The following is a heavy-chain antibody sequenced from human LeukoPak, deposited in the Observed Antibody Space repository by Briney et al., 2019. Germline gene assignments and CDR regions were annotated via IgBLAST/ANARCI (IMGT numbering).Heavy chain of an antibody. CDR1: GGSFSGYY. Sequence: ASETLSLTCAVYGGSFSGYYWSWIRQPPGKGLEWIGEINHSGSTNYNPSLKSRVTISVDTSKNQFSLKLSSVTAADTAVYYCAREGRDYWGQGTLVTVSS. J-gene: IGHJ4*02. CDR2: INHSGST. CDR3: AREGRDY. V-gene: IGHV4-34*01.